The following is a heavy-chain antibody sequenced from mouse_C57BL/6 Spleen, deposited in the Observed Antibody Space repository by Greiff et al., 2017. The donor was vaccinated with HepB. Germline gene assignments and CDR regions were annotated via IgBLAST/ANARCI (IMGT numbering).Heavy chain of an antibody. D-gene: IGHD3-2*02. J-gene: IGHJ4*01. CDR1: GFNIKDDY. V-gene: IGHV14-4*01. CDR3: TPTAQALYYAMDY. CDR2: IDPENGDT. Sequence: VQLKESGAELVRPGASVKLSCTASGFNIKDDYMHWVKQRPEQGLEWIGWIDPENGDTEYASKFQGKATITADTSSNTAYLQLSSPTSEDTAVYYCTPTAQALYYAMDYWGQGTSVTVSS.